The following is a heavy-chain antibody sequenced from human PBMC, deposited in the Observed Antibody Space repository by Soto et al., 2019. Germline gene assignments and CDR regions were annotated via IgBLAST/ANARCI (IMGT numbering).Heavy chain of an antibody. CDR3: ARDQRWRRGSSAAKYAFDI. Sequence: EVQLVESGGGLVQPGGSLRLSCAASGFTFSSYWMSWVRQAPGKGLEWVANIKQDGSEKYYVDSVKGRFTISRDNAKNSLFLQMSSLRAEDTAVYYCARDQRWRRGSSAAKYAFDIWGQGTMVTVSS. D-gene: IGHD2-2*01. CDR1: GFTFSSYW. V-gene: IGHV3-7*01. CDR2: IKQDGSEK. J-gene: IGHJ3*02.